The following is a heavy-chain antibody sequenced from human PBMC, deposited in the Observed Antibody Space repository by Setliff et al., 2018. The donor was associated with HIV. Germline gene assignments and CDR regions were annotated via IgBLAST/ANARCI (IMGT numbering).Heavy chain of an antibody. CDR2: IYSDGNT. V-gene: IGHV3-66*02. Sequence: HPGGSLRLSCAASGFTVSGNYLNWVRQAPGKGLEWVSTIYSDGNTYHADSVKGRFTLSRDNSENALFLQMNSLRPEDTAVYYCARLRPYNAALDYWGQGTLVTVSS. J-gene: IGHJ4*02. CDR3: ARLRPYNAALDY. D-gene: IGHD3-10*01. CDR1: GFTVSGNY.